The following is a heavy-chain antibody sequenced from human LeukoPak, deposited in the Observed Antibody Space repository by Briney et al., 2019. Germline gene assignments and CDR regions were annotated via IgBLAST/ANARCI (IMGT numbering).Heavy chain of an antibody. V-gene: IGHV6-1*01. CDR2: TYLRSKWYN. CDR3: TRGKYPGFDI. J-gene: IGHJ3*02. Sequence: PSQTLSLTCAISGDSVVTNNVAWNWIRQSPSRGLEWLGRTYLRSKWYNEYAVSVKGRITINPDTSRNHFSLQLNSVIPEDTAVYYCTRGKYPGFDIWGQGTMVTVSS. CDR1: GDSVVTNNVA. D-gene: IGHD6-6*01.